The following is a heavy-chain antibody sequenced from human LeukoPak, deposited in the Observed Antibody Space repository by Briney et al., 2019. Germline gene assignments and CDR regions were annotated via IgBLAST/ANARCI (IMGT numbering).Heavy chain of an antibody. CDR3: AKGGGYDSSGYQVHY. Sequence: PGGSLRLSCAASGFTFSNYDMSWVRQAPGKGVEWVSAISGSGGSTYYADSVKGRFTISRDNSKNTLYLQMNSLRAEDTAVYYCAKGGGYDSSGYQVHYWGQGTLVTVSS. CDR2: ISGSGGST. V-gene: IGHV3-23*01. J-gene: IGHJ4*02. CDR1: GFTFSNYD. D-gene: IGHD3-22*01.